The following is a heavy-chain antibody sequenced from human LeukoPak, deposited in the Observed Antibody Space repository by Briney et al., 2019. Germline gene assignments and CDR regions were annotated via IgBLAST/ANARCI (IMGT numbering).Heavy chain of an antibody. CDR3: ARAGSGWHQGYD. Sequence: PGGSLRLSCAASGFTFSSYEMNWVRQAPGKGLEWVSYISSSGSTTYYADSVKGRFTISRDNAKNSLYLQMNSLRAEDTALYYCARAGSGWHQGYDWGQGTPVTVSS. V-gene: IGHV3-48*03. CDR1: GFTFSSYE. CDR2: ISSSGSTT. D-gene: IGHD6-19*01. J-gene: IGHJ4*02.